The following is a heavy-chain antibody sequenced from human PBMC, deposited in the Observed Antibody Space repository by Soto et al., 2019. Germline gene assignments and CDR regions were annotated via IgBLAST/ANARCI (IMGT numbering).Heavy chain of an antibody. CDR1: GYTFTRSG. CDR3: GRGGPRFGELLAVLYYYFGMDV. J-gene: IGHJ6*04. Sequence: ASLKVSCKASGYTFTRSGISWVRQAPGQVLEWMGWISTYNGDTNYAQTFQSRVTMTTDTSTSPASMEMSRMRSDDTAVYYCGRGGPRFGELLAVLYYYFGMDVWRKGTTVTVS. CDR2: ISTYNGDT. D-gene: IGHD3-10*01. V-gene: IGHV1-18*01.